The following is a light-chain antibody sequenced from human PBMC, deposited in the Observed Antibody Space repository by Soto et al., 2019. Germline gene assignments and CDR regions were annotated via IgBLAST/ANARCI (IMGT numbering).Light chain of an antibody. CDR3: QQYGSSRWT. Sequence: EIVLTQSPGTLSLSPGERATLSCRASQSVSSNYLAWYQQKPGQAPRLLVYGASSRATGIPDRFSGSGSGTDFTLTISRLEPEDFAVYYCQQYGSSRWTFGQGGKVAIK. V-gene: IGKV3-20*01. J-gene: IGKJ1*01. CDR1: QSVSSNY. CDR2: GAS.